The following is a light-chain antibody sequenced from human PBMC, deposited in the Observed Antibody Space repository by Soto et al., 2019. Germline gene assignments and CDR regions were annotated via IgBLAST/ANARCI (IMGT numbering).Light chain of an antibody. Sequence: QSVLTQPASLSGSPGQSITISCTGTSSDIGAYDYVSWFQQHPGKAPKLMISEVNNRPSGVSNRFSGSKSGNTASLTASGLQAEDEADYYCSSYAGSSNVFGTGTKVTVL. CDR3: SSYAGSSNV. J-gene: IGLJ1*01. V-gene: IGLV2-14*01. CDR1: SSDIGAYDY. CDR2: EVN.